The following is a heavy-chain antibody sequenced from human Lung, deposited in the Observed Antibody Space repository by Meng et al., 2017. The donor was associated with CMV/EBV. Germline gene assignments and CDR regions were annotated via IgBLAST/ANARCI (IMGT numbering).Heavy chain of an antibody. D-gene: IGHD4-23*01. CDR2: IYSSGST. V-gene: IGHV4-61*01. CDR1: GGSVSSGSYY. J-gene: IGHJ4*02. Sequence: SGGSVSSGSYYWSWIRQPPGKTLEWIGYIYSSGSTNYHSSLKGRVIISADTSKNQFSLKLSSVTAADTAVYYCARGGGTTVAPTLDYWGQGTLVTVSS. CDR3: ARGGGTTVAPTLDY.